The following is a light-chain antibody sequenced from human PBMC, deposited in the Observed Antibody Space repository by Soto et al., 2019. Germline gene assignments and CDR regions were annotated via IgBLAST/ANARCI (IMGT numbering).Light chain of an antibody. CDR1: SSNIGSNT. J-gene: IGLJ2*01. CDR3: AAWDDSLNGVV. V-gene: IGLV1-44*01. CDR2: SNN. Sequence: QSVLTQPPSASGTPGQRVTISCSGSSSNIGSNTVNWYQQLPGTAPKLLIHSNNQRPPWGPDRFSGSKSGTSASLATSGLQSEDEADYYCAAWDDSLNGVVFGGGTKLTVL.